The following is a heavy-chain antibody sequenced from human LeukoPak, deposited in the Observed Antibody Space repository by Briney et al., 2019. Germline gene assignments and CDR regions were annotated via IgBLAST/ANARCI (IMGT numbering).Heavy chain of an antibody. J-gene: IGHJ4*02. D-gene: IGHD3-16*02. Sequence: SETLSLTCTVSGGSISSGDYYWSWIRQPPGKGLEWIGYIYYSGSTYYNPSLKSRVTISVDTSKNQFSLKLSSVTAADTAVYYCARGRGYDYVWGSYRSRPLFDYWGQGTLVTVSS. V-gene: IGHV4-30-4*01. CDR3: ARGRGYDYVWGSYRSRPLFDY. CDR1: GGSISSGDYY. CDR2: IYYSGST.